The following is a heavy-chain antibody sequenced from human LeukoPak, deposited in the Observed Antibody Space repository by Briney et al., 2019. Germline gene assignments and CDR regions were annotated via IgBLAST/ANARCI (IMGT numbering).Heavy chain of an antibody. Sequence: ASVKVSCKASGGTFSSYAISWVRQAPGKGLEWMGGFDPEDGETIYAQKFQGRVTMTEDTSTDTAYMELSSLRSEDAAVYYCATDLHYYDSSGYGGIFDYWGQGTLVTVSS. D-gene: IGHD3-22*01. CDR3: ATDLHYYDSSGYGGIFDY. CDR1: GGTFSSYA. V-gene: IGHV1-24*01. J-gene: IGHJ4*02. CDR2: FDPEDGET.